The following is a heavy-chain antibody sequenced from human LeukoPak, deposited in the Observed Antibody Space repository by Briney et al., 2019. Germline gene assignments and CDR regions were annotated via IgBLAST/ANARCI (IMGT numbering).Heavy chain of an antibody. V-gene: IGHV3-23*01. CDR2: ISGSGGST. CDR1: GFTFSSYA. J-gene: IGHJ4*02. Sequence: PGGSLRLSCAASGFTFSSYAMSWVRQAPGKGLEWVSAISGSGGSTYYADSVKGRFTTSRDNSKNTLYLQMNSQRAEDTAVYYCAKFRSSGWSLFDYWGQGTLVTVSS. CDR3: AKFRSSGWSLFDY. D-gene: IGHD6-19*01.